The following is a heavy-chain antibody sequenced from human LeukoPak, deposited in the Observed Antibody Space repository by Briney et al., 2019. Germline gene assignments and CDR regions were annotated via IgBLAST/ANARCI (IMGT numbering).Heavy chain of an antibody. J-gene: IGHJ3*02. Sequence: PGGSLRLSCAASEFFVSSNHMSWVRQAPGKGLEWVSVIYSGDRTHYADSVKGRLTISRDNSKNTVYLQMNSLRAEDTAVYYCVRDGKDYGDLATLDIWGQGTMVTVSS. D-gene: IGHD4-17*01. CDR1: EFFVSSNH. CDR2: IYSGDRT. CDR3: VRDGKDYGDLATLDI. V-gene: IGHV3-53*01.